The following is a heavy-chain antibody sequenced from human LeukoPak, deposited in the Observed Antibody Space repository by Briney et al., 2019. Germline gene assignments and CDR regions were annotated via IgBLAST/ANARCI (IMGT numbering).Heavy chain of an antibody. J-gene: IGHJ4*02. V-gene: IGHV3-23*01. Sequence: PGGSLRLSCAASGFTFSSSAMTWVRQAPGKGLEWVSAISGSGGSTSNADSVKGRFTISRDNSKNTLFLQMNSLRAEDTAVYYCAKGPADTRIYFDYWGQGTLVTVSS. CDR1: GFTFSSSA. CDR2: ISGSGGST. CDR3: AKGPADTRIYFDY. D-gene: IGHD6-13*01.